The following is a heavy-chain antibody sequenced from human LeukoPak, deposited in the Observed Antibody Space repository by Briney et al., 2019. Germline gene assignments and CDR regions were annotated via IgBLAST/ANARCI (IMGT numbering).Heavy chain of an antibody. V-gene: IGHV1-24*01. CDR3: ATVCYYDSSGSRAFDY. CDR1: GYTLTELS. J-gene: IGHJ4*02. D-gene: IGHD3-22*01. CDR2: FDPEDGET. Sequence: XSVKVSCKVSGYTLTELSMHWVRQAPGKGLEWMGGFDPEDGETIYAQKFQGRVTMTEDTSTDTAYMELSSLRSEDTAVYYCATVCYYDSSGSRAFDYWGQGTLVTVSS.